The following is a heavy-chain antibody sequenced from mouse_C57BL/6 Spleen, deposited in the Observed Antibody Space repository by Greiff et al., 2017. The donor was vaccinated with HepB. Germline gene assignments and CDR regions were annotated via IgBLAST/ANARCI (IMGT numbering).Heavy chain of an antibody. Sequence: EVQRVESGGDLVKPGGSLKLSCAASGFTFSSYGMSWVRQTPDKRLEWVATISSGGSYTYYPDSVKGRFTISRYNAKNTLYLQMSSLKSEDTAMYYCARHASITTVVGFDVWGTGTTVTVSS. CDR1: GFTFSSYG. V-gene: IGHV5-6*01. CDR3: ARHASITTVVGFDV. CDR2: ISSGGSYT. J-gene: IGHJ1*03. D-gene: IGHD1-1*01.